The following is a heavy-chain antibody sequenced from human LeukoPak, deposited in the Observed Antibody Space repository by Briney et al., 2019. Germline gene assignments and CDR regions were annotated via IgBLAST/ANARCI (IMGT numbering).Heavy chain of an antibody. D-gene: IGHD3-10*01. J-gene: IGHJ4*02. CDR3: ASLLDYYGSATT. CDR2: ISSSSSCI. V-gene: IGHV3-21*01. CDR1: GFTFSSYS. Sequence: GGSLRLSCAASGFTFSSYSMNWVRQAPGKGLEWVSSISSSSSCIYYADSVKGRFTISRDNAKNSLYLQMNSLRAEDTAVYYCASLLDYYGSATTWGQGTLVTVSS.